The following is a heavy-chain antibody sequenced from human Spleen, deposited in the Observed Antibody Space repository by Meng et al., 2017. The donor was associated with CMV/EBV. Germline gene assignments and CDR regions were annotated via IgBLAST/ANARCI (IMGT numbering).Heavy chain of an antibody. J-gene: IGHJ4*02. V-gene: IGHV4-39*07. CDR1: GGSISSSRCF. D-gene: IGHD2-21*01. CDR3: ARGLLGDHAPWGY. Sequence: GSLRLSCTVSGGSISSSRCFWGWIRQPPGKGLEWIGNVYYSGSTYYNPSLKSRVTMSVDTSKNQFSLKLSSVTAADTAVYYCARGLLGDHAPWGYWGQGTLVTSPQ. CDR2: VYYSGST.